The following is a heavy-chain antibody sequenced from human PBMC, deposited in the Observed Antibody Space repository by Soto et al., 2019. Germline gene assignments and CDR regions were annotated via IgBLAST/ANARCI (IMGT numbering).Heavy chain of an antibody. J-gene: IGHJ6*02. CDR2: IYYSGST. D-gene: IGHD5-18*01. V-gene: IGHV4-31*03. CDR3: ARDLGHSYGSRGMDV. Sequence: TLCLTVTVSGGSISSGGYYWSWIRQHPGKGLEWIGYIYYSGSTYYNPSLKSRVTISVDTSKNQFSLKLSSVTAADTAVYYCARDLGHSYGSRGMDVWGQGTTVTVSS. CDR1: GGSISSGGYY.